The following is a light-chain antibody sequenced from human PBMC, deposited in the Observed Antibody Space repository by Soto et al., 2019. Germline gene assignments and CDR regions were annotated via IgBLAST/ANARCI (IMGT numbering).Light chain of an antibody. CDR3: QSHDSSLSGVV. J-gene: IGLJ2*01. CDR2: EVS. V-gene: IGLV2-14*01. Sequence: QSALTQPASVSGSPGQSITISCTGTSSDVGGYNYVSWYQQHPGKAPKLMIYEVSNRPSGVPDRFSGSKSGTSASLAITGLQAEDEADYYCQSHDSSLSGVVFGGGTQLTVL. CDR1: SSDVGGYNY.